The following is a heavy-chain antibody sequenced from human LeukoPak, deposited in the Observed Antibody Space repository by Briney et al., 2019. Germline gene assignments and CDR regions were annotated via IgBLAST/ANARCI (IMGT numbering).Heavy chain of an antibody. D-gene: IGHD3-16*01. J-gene: IGHJ6*02. CDR3: AKSLGGAKNYYYYGMDV. CDR1: GFTFSSYS. CDR2: ISSSSSYI. V-gene: IGHV3-21*04. Sequence: PGGSLRLSCAASGFTFSSYSMNWVRQAPGKGLEWVSSISSSSSYIYYADSVKGRFTISRDNAKNSLYLQMNSLRAEDTALYYCAKSLGGAKNYYYYGMDVWGQGTTVTVSS.